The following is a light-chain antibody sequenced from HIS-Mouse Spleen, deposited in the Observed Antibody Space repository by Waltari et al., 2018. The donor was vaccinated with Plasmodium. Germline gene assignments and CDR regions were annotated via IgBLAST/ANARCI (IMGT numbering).Light chain of an antibody. CDR1: ALPKKY. V-gene: IGLV3-10*01. Sequence: SYELTQPPSVSVSPGQTARITCSGDALPKKYAYWYQQKSGQAPVLAIYEDSKRPPGTPEGFSGPNSGTMATLTISGAQVEDEADYYCYSTDSSGNHRVFGGGTKLTVL. J-gene: IGLJ3*02. CDR2: EDS. CDR3: YSTDSSGNHRV.